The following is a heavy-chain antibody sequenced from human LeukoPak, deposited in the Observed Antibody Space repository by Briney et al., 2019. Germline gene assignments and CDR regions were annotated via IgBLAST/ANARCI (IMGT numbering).Heavy chain of an antibody. CDR3: ARVSASIAAAFDY. CDR2: INPNSGGT. D-gene: IGHD6-25*01. J-gene: IGHJ4*02. CDR1: GYTFTGYY. Sequence: ASVKVSCKTSGYTFTGYYIHWVRQAPGQGLEWMGLINPNSGGTNYAQKFQGRVTMTRDTPINTAYMELSRLRSDDTALFYCARVSASIAAAFDYWGKGTLVSVSS. V-gene: IGHV1-2*02.